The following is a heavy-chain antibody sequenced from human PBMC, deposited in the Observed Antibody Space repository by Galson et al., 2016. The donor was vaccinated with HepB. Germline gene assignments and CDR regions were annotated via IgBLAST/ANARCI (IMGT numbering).Heavy chain of an antibody. CDR2: ISAYSGNT. J-gene: IGHJ4*02. V-gene: IGHV1-18*01. Sequence: SVKVSCKASGYTFTTYGISWVRQAPGQGLEWMGWISAYSGNTNYAQKFQGRVTMTTDTSTSTAYMELRSLRSDDTAVYYCATEGQVGETTPYFDYWGQGTLVTVSS. D-gene: IGHD1-26*01. CDR1: GYTFTTYG. CDR3: ATEGQVGETTPYFDY.